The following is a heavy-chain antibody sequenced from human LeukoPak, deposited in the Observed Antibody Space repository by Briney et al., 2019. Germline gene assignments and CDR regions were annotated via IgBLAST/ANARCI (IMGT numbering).Heavy chain of an antibody. CDR2: ISAYNGNT. CDR1: GYTFTSYG. CDR3: ARGGLHIVVVTAEDSVDNWFDP. Sequence: ASVKVSCKASGYTFTSYGISWVRQAPGQGLEWMGWISAYNGNTNYAQKLQGRVTMTTDTSTSTAYMELRSLRSDDTAVYYCARGGLHIVVVTAEDSVDNWFDPWGQGTLVTVSS. D-gene: IGHD2-21*02. V-gene: IGHV1-18*01. J-gene: IGHJ5*02.